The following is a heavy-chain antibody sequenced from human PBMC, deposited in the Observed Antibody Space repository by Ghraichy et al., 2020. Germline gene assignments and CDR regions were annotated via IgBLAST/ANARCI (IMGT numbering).Heavy chain of an antibody. Sequence: GGSLRLSCAASGFTFSSYAMSWVRQAPGKGLEWVSAISGGGGGTYYVDSMKGRFTISRDNSKNTLYLQMNSLRAEDTAVYYCAKMGAFGGVLVRWGKGTLVTVSP. V-gene: IGHV3-23*01. CDR1: GFTFSSYA. D-gene: IGHD3-16*01. CDR2: ISGGGGGT. CDR3: AKMGAFGGVLVR. J-gene: IGHJ5*02.